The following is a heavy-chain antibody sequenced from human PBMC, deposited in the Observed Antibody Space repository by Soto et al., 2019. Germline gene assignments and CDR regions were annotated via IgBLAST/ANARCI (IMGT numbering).Heavy chain of an antibody. Sequence: QVQLVQSGAEVMKPGASVKVSCKASGYSFNSYVINWVRQAPGQGLECMGWISAYNDNTNYAQKFQGRVTMTTDTPTSPVFMELRSLRSDDTAVYYCARARQFYGSGTYHPFDYWGQGTMVTVSS. J-gene: IGHJ4*02. CDR3: ARARQFYGSGTYHPFDY. D-gene: IGHD3-10*01. CDR2: ISAYNDNT. CDR1: GYSFNSYV. V-gene: IGHV1-18*01.